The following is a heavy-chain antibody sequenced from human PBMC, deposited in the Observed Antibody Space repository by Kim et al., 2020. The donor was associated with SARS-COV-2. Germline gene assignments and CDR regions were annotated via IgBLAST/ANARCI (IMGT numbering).Heavy chain of an antibody. CDR3: ARDLPWYYDSSGHDY. V-gene: IGHV3-48*03. Sequence: AESVKGRFTISRDNAKNSLYLQMNSLRAEETAVYYFARDLPWYYDSSGHDYWGQGTLVTISS. J-gene: IGHJ4*02. D-gene: IGHD3-22*01.